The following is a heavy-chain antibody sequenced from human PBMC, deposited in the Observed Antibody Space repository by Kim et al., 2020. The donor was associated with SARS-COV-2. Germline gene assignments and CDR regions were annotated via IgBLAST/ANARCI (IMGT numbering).Heavy chain of an antibody. CDR3: ARGGTMIVVVSGRGAFDI. Sequence: SETLSLTCAVSGGSISSSNWWSWVRQPPGKGLEWIGEIYHSGSTNYNPSLKSRVTISVDKSKNQFSLKLSSVTAADTAVYYCARGGTMIVVVSGRGAFDIWGQGTMVTVSS. V-gene: IGHV4-4*02. D-gene: IGHD3-22*01. CDR1: GGSISSSNW. J-gene: IGHJ3*02. CDR2: IYHSGST.